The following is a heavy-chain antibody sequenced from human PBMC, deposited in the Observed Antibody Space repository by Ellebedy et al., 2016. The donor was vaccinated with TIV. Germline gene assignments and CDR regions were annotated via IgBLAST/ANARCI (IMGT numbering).Heavy chain of an antibody. J-gene: IGHJ6*02. CDR2: IWYDGSNK. Sequence: GESLKISCAASGFTFSSYGMHWVRQAPGKGLEWVAVIWYDGSNKYYADSVKGRFTISRDNSKNTLDLQMNSLRAEDTAVYYCARQRGYCSGGSCYSPSYYYYGMDVWGQGTTVTVSS. D-gene: IGHD2-15*01. V-gene: IGHV3-33*01. CDR3: ARQRGYCSGGSCYSPSYYYYGMDV. CDR1: GFTFSSYG.